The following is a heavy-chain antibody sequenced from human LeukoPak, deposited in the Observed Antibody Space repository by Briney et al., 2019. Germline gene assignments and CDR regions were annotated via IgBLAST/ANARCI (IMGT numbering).Heavy chain of an antibody. CDR2: INPNSGGT. CDR1: GYTFTGYY. V-gene: IGHV1-2*02. D-gene: IGHD2-2*01. CDR3: ARSFIVVVPAALTSRYYYYYGMDV. J-gene: IGHJ6*02. Sequence: ASVKVSCKAPGYTFTGYYMHWVRQAPGQGLEWMGWINPNSGGTNYAQKFQGRVTMTRDTSISTAYMELSRLRSDDTAVYYCARSFIVVVPAALTSRYYYYYGMDVWGQGTTVTVSS.